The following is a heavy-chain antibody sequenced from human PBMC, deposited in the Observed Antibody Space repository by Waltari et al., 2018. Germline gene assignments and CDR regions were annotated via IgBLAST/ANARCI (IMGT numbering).Heavy chain of an antibody. Sequence: EVQLVQSGAEVKKPGESLKISCKGSGYSFINYWIGWVRQMPGKGLEWMGFVFLNDSDTRYSPAFQGHVTTSADKSINTAYLQWSSLKASDIATYYCVRHSRGGKNYGFDYWGQGTLVTVSS. CDR2: VFLNDSDT. V-gene: IGHV5-51*01. CDR1: GYSFINYW. D-gene: IGHD5-18*01. J-gene: IGHJ4*02. CDR3: VRHSRGGKNYGFDY.